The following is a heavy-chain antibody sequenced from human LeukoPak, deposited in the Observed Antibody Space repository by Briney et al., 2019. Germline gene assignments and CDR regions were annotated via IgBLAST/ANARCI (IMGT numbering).Heavy chain of an antibody. Sequence: GGSLRLSCAASGFTLSNYWMHWVRQAPGKGLEWVAVIWYVGNNEYYADSVKGRFTISRDNSKNTLYLQMNSLRAEDTAVYYCAREGGVGGNYYFDYWGQGTLVTVSS. J-gene: IGHJ4*02. CDR3: AREGGVGGNYYFDY. V-gene: IGHV3-33*08. CDR2: IWYVGNNE. D-gene: IGHD4-23*01. CDR1: GFTLSNYW.